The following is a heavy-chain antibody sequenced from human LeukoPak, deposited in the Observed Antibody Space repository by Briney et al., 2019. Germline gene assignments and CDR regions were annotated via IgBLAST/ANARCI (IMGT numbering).Heavy chain of an antibody. V-gene: IGHV3-21*04. J-gene: IGHJ4*02. CDR1: GFTFSSYS. CDR3: ARDAGSSWYFFDY. D-gene: IGHD6-13*01. CDR2: ISSSSYI. Sequence: GGSLRLSCAASGFTFSSYSMNWVRQAPGKGLKWVSSISSSSYIYYADSVKGRFTISRDNAKNSLYLQMNSLTVDDTAVYYCARDAGSSWYFFDYWGQGILVTVSS.